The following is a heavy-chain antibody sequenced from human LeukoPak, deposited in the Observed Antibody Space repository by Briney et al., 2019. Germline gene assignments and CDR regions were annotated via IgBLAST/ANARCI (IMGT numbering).Heavy chain of an antibody. CDR1: GGSISSGNYY. J-gene: IGHJ6*02. Sequence: SETLSLTCTVSGGSISSGNYYWGWIRQPPGKGLEWIGSIYYSGSTYYNSSLESRVTISVDTSNNQFSLKLTSVTAADTAVFHCARHGPNYYYALAVWGQGTAVTVSS. V-gene: IGHV4-39*01. CDR2: IYYSGST. CDR3: ARHGPNYYYALAV.